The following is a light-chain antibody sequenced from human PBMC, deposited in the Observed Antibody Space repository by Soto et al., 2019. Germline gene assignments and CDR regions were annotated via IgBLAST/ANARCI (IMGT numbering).Light chain of an antibody. Sequence: QSALTQPASVSASPGQSITISCTGTNSDLGSYNYVSWYQQRPGKAPKLMLYEVSNRPSGVSNRFSGSKSGNTASLTISGLQAEDEAEYYCSSYTNINTRACVFGTGTKVTVL. J-gene: IGLJ1*01. CDR3: SSYTNINTRACV. V-gene: IGLV2-14*01. CDR1: NSDLGSYNY. CDR2: EVS.